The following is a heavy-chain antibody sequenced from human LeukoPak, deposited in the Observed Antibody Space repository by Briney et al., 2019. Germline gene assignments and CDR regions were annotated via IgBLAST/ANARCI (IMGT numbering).Heavy chain of an antibody. CDR3: ARSARWRYGPGFVGNY. V-gene: IGHV1-2*02. D-gene: IGHD2-21*01. CDR2: INPNSGGT. Sequence: ASVKVSCKASGYTFTGYYMHGVRQAPGQGLEWMGWINPNSGGTNYAQKFQGRVTMARDTSISTAYMELSRLRSDDTAVYYCARSARWRYGPGFVGNYWGQGTLVTVSS. CDR1: GYTFTGYY. J-gene: IGHJ4*02.